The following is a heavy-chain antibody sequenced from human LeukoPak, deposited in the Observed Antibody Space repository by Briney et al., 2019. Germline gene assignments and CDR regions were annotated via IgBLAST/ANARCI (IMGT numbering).Heavy chain of an antibody. Sequence: PSRPCPSPALSRVAPSDYWGWIRQPPGKGLEWIGSIYYSGSTYYNPSLEGRGPISVDKSKNQFPLKLSSLTAADAAVHYCASLGSGSSHYWGQGTLVTVYS. CDR1: VAPSDY. CDR2: IYYSGST. V-gene: IGHV4-39*01. D-gene: IGHD3-10*01. J-gene: IGHJ4*02. CDR3: ASLGSGSSHY.